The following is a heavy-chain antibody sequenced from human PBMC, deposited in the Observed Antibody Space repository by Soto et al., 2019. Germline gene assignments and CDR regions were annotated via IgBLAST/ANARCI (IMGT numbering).Heavy chain of an antibody. Sequence: HPGGSLRLSCAASGFTVSSNYMSWVRQAPGKGLEWVSVIYSGGSTYYADSVKGRFTISRDNSKNTLYLQMNSLRAEDTAVYYCARAIVYSSGLFDAFDIWGQGTMVTVSS. CDR2: IYSGGST. D-gene: IGHD6-19*01. J-gene: IGHJ3*02. CDR1: GFTVSSNY. CDR3: ARAIVYSSGLFDAFDI. V-gene: IGHV3-53*01.